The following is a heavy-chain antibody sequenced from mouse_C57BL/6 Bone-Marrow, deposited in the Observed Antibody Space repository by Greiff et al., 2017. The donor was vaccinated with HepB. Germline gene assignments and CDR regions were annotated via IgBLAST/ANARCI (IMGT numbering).Heavy chain of an antibody. CDR3: ARQDYYGSSYYLDY. Sequence: EVKLMESGGGLVQPGGSLKLSCAASGFTFSDYYMYWVRQTPEKRLEWVAYISNGGGSTYYPDTVKGRFTLSRDNAKNTLYLQMSRLKSEDTAMYYCARQDYYGSSYYLDYWGQGTTLTVSS. CDR2: ISNGGGST. V-gene: IGHV5-12*01. D-gene: IGHD1-1*01. J-gene: IGHJ2*01. CDR1: GFTFSDYY.